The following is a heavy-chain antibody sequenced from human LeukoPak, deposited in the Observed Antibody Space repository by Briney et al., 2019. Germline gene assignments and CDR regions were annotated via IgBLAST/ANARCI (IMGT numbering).Heavy chain of an antibody. Sequence: PGGSLRLSCAASGFTFSSYSMNWVRQAPGKGLEWVSSISSSSSYIYYADSVKGRFTISRDNAKNSLYLQMNSLRAEDTAVYYCAGGRGYCSSTSCLNWFDPWGQGTLVTVSS. CDR1: GFTFSSYS. J-gene: IGHJ5*02. D-gene: IGHD2-2*01. CDR3: AGGRGYCSSTSCLNWFDP. V-gene: IGHV3-21*01. CDR2: ISSSSSYI.